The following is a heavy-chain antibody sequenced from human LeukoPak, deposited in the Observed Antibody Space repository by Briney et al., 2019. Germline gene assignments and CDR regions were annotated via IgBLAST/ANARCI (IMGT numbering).Heavy chain of an antibody. CDR2: IYYSGST. J-gene: IGHJ4*02. D-gene: IGHD1-20*01. V-gene: IGHV4-59*08. Sequence: SETLSLTCTVSGGSISSYYWSWIRQPPGKGLEWIGYIYYSGSTNYNPSLKSRVTISVDTSKNQFSLKLSSVTAADTAVYYCARRNRPNWNDRGVDYWGQGTLVTVSS. CDR3: ARRNRPNWNDRGVDY. CDR1: GGSISSYY.